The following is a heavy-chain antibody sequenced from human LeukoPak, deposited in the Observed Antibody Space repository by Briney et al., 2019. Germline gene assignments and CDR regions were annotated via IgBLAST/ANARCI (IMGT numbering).Heavy chain of an antibody. CDR3: ARLGSSWSSDY. J-gene: IGHJ4*02. CDR2: IWYDGRKE. D-gene: IGHD6-13*01. CDR1: GFTFTSYG. Sequence: GTSLRLSCAASGFTFTSYGMHWVRQAPGKGLEWVALIWYDGRKEYYADSVKGRFTISRDDSRNTLYLQMNGVRAEDTAVYYCARLGSSWSSDYWGQGTLVTVSS. V-gene: IGHV3-33*01.